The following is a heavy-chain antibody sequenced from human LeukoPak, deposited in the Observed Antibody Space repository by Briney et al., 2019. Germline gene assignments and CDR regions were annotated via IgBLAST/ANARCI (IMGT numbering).Heavy chain of an antibody. V-gene: IGHV4-34*01. J-gene: IGHJ4*02. CDR3: ARREGIEAAGTDY. Sequence: RPSETLSLTCAVYGGPISGYYWSWIRQTPGKGLEWIGEINHGGSTNYNPSLKSRVTISVDTSKKQFSLKLYSVAAPDTAVYYCARREGIEAAGTDYWGQGTLVTVSS. CDR2: INHGGST. CDR1: GGPISGYY. D-gene: IGHD6-13*01.